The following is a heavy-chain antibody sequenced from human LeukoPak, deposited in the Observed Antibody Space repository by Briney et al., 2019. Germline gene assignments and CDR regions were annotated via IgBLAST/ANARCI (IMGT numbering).Heavy chain of an antibody. V-gene: IGHV1-24*01. CDR3: ATVERFLEWPRFY. CDR2: FDPEDGET. D-gene: IGHD3-3*01. J-gene: IGHJ4*02. Sequence: ASVKASCKVSVYTLTELSMHWVRQAPGKGLEWMGGFDPEDGETIYAQKFQGRVTMTEDTSTDTAYMELSSLRSEDTAVYYCATVERFLEWPRFYWGQGTLVTVSS. CDR1: VYTLTELS.